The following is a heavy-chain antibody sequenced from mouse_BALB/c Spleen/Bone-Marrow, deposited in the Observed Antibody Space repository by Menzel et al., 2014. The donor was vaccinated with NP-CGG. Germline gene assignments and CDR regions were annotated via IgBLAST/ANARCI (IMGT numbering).Heavy chain of an antibody. Sequence: QVQLKDSGAELVRPGSSLKISCKASGYAFSSXWMNWVKQRPGQGLEWIGQIYPGDGDTNYNGKFKGKATLTADKSSSTAYMQLSSLTSEDSAVYFCARSTSTMDYWGQGTTLTVSS. CDR1: GYAFSSXW. CDR2: IYPGDGDT. V-gene: IGHV1-80*01. CDR3: ARSTSTMDY. D-gene: IGHD1-1*02. J-gene: IGHJ2*01.